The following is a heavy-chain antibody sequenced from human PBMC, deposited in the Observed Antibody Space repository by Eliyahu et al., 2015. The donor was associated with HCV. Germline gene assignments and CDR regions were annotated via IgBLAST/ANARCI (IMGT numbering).Heavy chain of an antibody. Sequence: EVQLVESGGGLIQPGGSLRLSCAASGFTVSSNYXSWVRQAPGKGLEWVPVIYSGGSTYYADSVKGRFTISRDNSKNTLYLQMNSLRAEDTAVYYCARGGGSCYSGRCAFDIWGQGTMVTVSS. V-gene: IGHV3-53*01. CDR3: ARGGGSCYSGRCAFDI. CDR1: GFTVSSNY. J-gene: IGHJ3*02. D-gene: IGHD2-15*01. CDR2: IYSGGST.